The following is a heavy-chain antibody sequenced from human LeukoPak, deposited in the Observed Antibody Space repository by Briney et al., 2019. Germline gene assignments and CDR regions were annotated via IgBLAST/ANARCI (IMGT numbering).Heavy chain of an antibody. J-gene: IGHJ6*03. D-gene: IGHD3-10*01. V-gene: IGHV5-51*01. CDR1: GYSFTSYW. CDR2: IYPGDSDT. CDR3: ARHSVWFGELLYYYYYMDV. Sequence: GESLKISCKGSGYSFTSYWIGWVRQMPGKGLEWMGIIYPGDSDTRYSPSFQGQVTISADKSISTAYLQWSSLKASDTAMYYCARHSVWFGELLYYYYYMDVWGKGTTVTVSS.